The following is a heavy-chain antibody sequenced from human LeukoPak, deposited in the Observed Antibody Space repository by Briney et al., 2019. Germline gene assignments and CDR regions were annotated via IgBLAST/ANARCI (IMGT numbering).Heavy chain of an antibody. J-gene: IGHJ4*02. V-gene: IGHV1-8*02. CDR3: ARGFGGEIRPNPTVTADFDY. Sequence: ASVKVSCKASGYTFTSYGISWVRQAPGQGLEWMGWMNPNSGNTGYAQKFQGRVTMTRNTSISTAYMELSSLRSEDTAVYYCARGFGGEIRPNPTVTADFDYWGQGTLVTVSS. CDR1: GYTFTSYG. D-gene: IGHD2-21*02. CDR2: MNPNSGNT.